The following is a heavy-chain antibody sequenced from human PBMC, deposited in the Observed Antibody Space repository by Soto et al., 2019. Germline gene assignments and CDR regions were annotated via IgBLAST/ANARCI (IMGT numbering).Heavy chain of an antibody. CDR3: ARERVDTAMVFYYYYGMDV. Sequence: GGSLRLSCAASGFTFSSYAMHWVRQAPGKGLEWVAVISYDGSNKYYADSVKGRFTISRDNSKNTLYLQMNSLRAEDTAAYYCARERVDTAMVFYYYYGMDVWGQGTTVTVSS. V-gene: IGHV3-30-3*01. J-gene: IGHJ6*02. CDR1: GFTFSSYA. D-gene: IGHD5-18*01. CDR2: ISYDGSNK.